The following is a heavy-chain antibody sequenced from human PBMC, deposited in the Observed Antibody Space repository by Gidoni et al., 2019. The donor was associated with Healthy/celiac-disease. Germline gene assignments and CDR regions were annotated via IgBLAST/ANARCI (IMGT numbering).Heavy chain of an antibody. J-gene: IGHJ5*02. CDR3: ARGDWGSGWFDP. D-gene: IGHD7-27*01. CDR1: GFTFSSYA. CDR2: ISYDGSNK. V-gene: IGHV3-30-3*01. Sequence: QVQLVESGGGVVQPGRSLRLSRAASGFTFSSYAMHWVRQDPGKGLEWVAVISYDGSNKYYADYVKGRFTISRDNSKNTLYLQMNSLRAEDTAVYYCARGDWGSGWFDPWGQGTLVTVSS.